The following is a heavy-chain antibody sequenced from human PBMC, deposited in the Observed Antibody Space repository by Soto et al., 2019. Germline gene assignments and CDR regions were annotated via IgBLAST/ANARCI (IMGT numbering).Heavy chain of an antibody. Sequence: QVQLQQWGAGLLKPSETLSLTCAVYGGSFSGYYWSWIRQPPGKGLEWIGEINHSGSTNYNPSLKSRVTISVDTSKNQFSLKLSSVTAADTAVYYCARGSLVYAILYEFDYSGQGTLVTVSS. D-gene: IGHD2-8*01. V-gene: IGHV4-34*01. CDR2: INHSGST. J-gene: IGHJ4*02. CDR1: GGSFSGYY. CDR3: ARGSLVYAILYEFDY.